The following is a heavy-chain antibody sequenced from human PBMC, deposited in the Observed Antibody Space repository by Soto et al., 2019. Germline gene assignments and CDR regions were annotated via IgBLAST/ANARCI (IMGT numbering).Heavy chain of an antibody. CDR2: IYYSGST. CDR3: ARQTSYYYYYYMDV. CDR1: GGSISSSSYY. V-gene: IGHV4-39*01. J-gene: IGHJ6*03. Sequence: SETLSLTCTVSGGSISSSSYYWGWIRQPPGKGLEWIGSIYYSGSTYYNPSLKSRVTISVDTSKNQFSLKLSSVTAADTAVYYCARQTSYYYYYYMDVWGKGTTVTVSS.